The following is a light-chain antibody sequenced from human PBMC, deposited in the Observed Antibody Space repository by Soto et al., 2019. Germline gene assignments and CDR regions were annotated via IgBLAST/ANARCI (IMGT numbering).Light chain of an antibody. V-gene: IGKV3-11*01. Sequence: EIVMTQSPATLSVSPGERATLSCRSSQSVSSDLAWYQHKPGQAPRLLIYGASTRATGIPARFSGSGSETDFTLTISSLEPEDSAVYYCQQRSNWPSLTFGGGTKVDI. CDR2: GAS. CDR3: QQRSNWPSLT. CDR1: QSVSSD. J-gene: IGKJ4*01.